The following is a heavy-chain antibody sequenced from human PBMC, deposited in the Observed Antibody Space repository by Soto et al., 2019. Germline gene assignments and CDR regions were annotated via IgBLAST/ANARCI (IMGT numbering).Heavy chain of an antibody. CDR1: GGTFSSYT. Sequence: QVQLVQSGAEVKKPGSSVKVSCKASGGTFSSYTISWVRQAPGQGLEWMGRIIPILGIANYAQKFQGRVTITADKSPSTAYMELSSLRSEDTAVYYCARDPDSSGWYVPRYWGQGTLVSVSS. CDR2: IIPILGIA. J-gene: IGHJ4*02. CDR3: ARDPDSSGWYVPRY. D-gene: IGHD6-19*01. V-gene: IGHV1-69*08.